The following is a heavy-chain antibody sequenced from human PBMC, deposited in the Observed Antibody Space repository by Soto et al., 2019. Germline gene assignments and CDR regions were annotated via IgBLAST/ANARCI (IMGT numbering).Heavy chain of an antibody. Sequence: GGSLRLSCAASGFTFSSYDMHWVRQATGKGLEWVSAFGTAGDTYYPGSVKGRFTISRDNAKNSLYLQMSSLRAEDTAVYFCAKDLGSYLSPAFNYWGLGTLVTVSS. D-gene: IGHD1-26*01. J-gene: IGHJ4*02. CDR1: GFTFSSYD. CDR2: FGTAGDT. V-gene: IGHV3-13*01. CDR3: AKDLGSYLSPAFNY.